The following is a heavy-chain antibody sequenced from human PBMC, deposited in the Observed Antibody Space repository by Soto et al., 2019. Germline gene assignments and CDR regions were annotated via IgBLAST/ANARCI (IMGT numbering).Heavy chain of an antibody. D-gene: IGHD2-15*01. CDR1: GYTFTSYG. CDR2: ISAYNGNT. CDR3: ARYCSVGSCYSGSASDF. Sequence: ASVKVSCKASGYTFTSYGISWVRQAPGQGLEWMGWISAYNGNTNYAQKLQGRVTMTTDTSTSTAYMELRSLRSDDTAVYYCARYCSVGSCYSGSASDFCGQGIMVTVSS. V-gene: IGHV1-18*01. J-gene: IGHJ3*01.